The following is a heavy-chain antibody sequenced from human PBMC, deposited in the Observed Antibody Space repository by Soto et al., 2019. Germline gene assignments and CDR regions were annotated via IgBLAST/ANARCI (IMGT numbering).Heavy chain of an antibody. CDR2: ISYDGSNK. CDR1: GLTFSGYN. D-gene: IGHD5-18*01. V-gene: IGHV3-30*18. Sequence: WSLRLSCAASGLTFSGYNMHWVRQAPGKGLEWVAVISYDGSNKYYADSVKGRFTISRDNSRSTVYLQMNSLKPEDTAVYYCAKREDTAFDCWGQGTLVTVSS. CDR3: AKREDTAFDC. J-gene: IGHJ4*02.